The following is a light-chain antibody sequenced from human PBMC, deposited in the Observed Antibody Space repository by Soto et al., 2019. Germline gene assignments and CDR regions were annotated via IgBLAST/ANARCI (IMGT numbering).Light chain of an antibody. CDR1: SANIGAAYN. CDR2: GNN. Sequence: QSVLTQPPPVSGAPGQRVTISCTGSSANIGAAYNVDWYRQLPGTAPNLLIYGNNSRPSGVPARFSGSKSGTSASLAIAGLQAEDEGDYYCQSYDSSLSGYVFGTGTKGTVL. J-gene: IGLJ1*01. CDR3: QSYDSSLSGYV. V-gene: IGLV1-40*01.